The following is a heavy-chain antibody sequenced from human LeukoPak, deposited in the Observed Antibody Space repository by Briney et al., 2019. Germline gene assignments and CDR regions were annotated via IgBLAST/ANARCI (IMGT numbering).Heavy chain of an antibody. D-gene: IGHD5-12*01. V-gene: IGHV4-30-2*01. J-gene: IGHJ4*02. Sequence: SETLSLTCAVSGGSISSGGYSWSWIRQPPGKGLEWIGYIYHSGSTYYNPSLKSRVTISVDRSKNQFSLKLSSVTAADTAVYYCARRGDGYNSPYYFDYWGQGTLVTVSS. CDR1: GGSISSGGYS. CDR2: IYHSGST. CDR3: ARRGDGYNSPYYFDY.